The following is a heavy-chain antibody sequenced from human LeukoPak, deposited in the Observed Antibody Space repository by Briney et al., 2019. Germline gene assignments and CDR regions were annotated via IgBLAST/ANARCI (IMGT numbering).Heavy chain of an antibody. CDR3: GRGVSNREVATEYYNWIDP. J-gene: IGHJ5*02. V-gene: IGHV4-34*01. D-gene: IGHD5-12*01. CDR1: GGSFSGYY. Sequence: SETLSLTCAVYGGSFSGYYWSWIRQPPGKGLEWIGEINHSESTNYNPSLKSRVTISVDTSKNQFSLKLSSVSAADTAVYYCGRGVSNREVATEYYNWIDPWGQGTLVTVSS. CDR2: INHSEST.